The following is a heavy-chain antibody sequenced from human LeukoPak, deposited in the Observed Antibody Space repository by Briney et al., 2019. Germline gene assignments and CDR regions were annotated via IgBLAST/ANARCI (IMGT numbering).Heavy chain of an antibody. CDR1: GYSISSGYY. J-gene: IGHJ6*03. D-gene: IGHD2-21*01. V-gene: IGHV4-61*09. CDR3: ARVAYTYYYYYMDV. Sequence: PSETLSLTCAVSGYSISSGYYWGWIRQPAGKGLEWIGHIYTSGSTNYNPSLKSRVTISVDTSKNQFSLKLSSVTAADTAVYYCARVAYTYYYYYMDVWGKGTTVTVSS. CDR2: IYTSGST.